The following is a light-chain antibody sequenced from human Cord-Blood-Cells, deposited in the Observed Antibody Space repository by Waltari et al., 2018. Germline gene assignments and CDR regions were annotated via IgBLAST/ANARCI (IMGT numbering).Light chain of an antibody. CDR3: QQYNNWPPTWT. CDR1: QSVSSN. Sequence: EIVMTQSPATLSVSPGERATLSCRASQSVSSNLAWYHQKPGQAPRLLIDGASTRATGIPARFSGSGSGTEFTLTISSLQSEDFAVYYCQQYNNWPPTWTFGQGTKVEIK. J-gene: IGKJ1*01. CDR2: GAS. V-gene: IGKV3-15*01.